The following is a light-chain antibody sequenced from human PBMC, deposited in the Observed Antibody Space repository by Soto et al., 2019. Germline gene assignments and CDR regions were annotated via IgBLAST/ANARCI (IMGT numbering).Light chain of an antibody. Sequence: IVWTQSPGTLSSIPFYRVTLSCMASQYINTRLAWYQHRPGQAPRLLIYQTSLRAAGIPARFSASGSGTDFTLTISDVQPEDFALYYCHQRQSWPRTFGQGTKVDIK. CDR2: QTS. V-gene: IGKV3-11*01. J-gene: IGKJ1*01. CDR1: QYINTR. CDR3: HQRQSWPRT.